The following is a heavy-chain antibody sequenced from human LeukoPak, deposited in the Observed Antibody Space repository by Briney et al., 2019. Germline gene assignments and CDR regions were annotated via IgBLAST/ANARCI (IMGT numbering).Heavy chain of an antibody. V-gene: IGHV3-7*05. D-gene: IGHD5-18*01. CDR2: IKSDGSEI. CDR3: ALGYSYGFDC. CDR1: GFAFWNPW. Sequence: RAGGSLTLSWAASGFAFWNPWMTWVRQAPGKGLEWVANIKSDGSEIYYLDSVKGRFTISRDNAKDSLYLQMNSLRAGDTAVYYCALGYSYGFDCWGPGTLVTVSS. J-gene: IGHJ4*02.